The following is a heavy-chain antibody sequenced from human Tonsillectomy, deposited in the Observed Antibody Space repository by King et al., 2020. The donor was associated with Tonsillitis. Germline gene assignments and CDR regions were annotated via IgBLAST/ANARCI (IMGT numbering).Heavy chain of an antibody. CDR2: IYYSGST. CDR3: ARHTGQQPPPGGYHYMDV. CDR1: GGSLTNYY. J-gene: IGHJ6*03. Sequence: VQLQESGPGLVQPSETLSLTCTVSGGSLTNYYWSWIRQPPGERPEWIGYIYYSGSTRYNPSLQSRVTISVDTSKNQFSLKLSSVTAADTAVYYCARHTGQQPPPGGYHYMDVWGKGTTVIVSS. D-gene: IGHD6-13*01. V-gene: IGHV4-59*08.